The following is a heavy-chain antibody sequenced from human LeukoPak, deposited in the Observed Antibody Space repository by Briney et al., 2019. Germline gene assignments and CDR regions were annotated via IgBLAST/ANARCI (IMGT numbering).Heavy chain of an antibody. D-gene: IGHD3-3*01. CDR3: AKGDYDFWSAAPTPRYGGFDL. Sequence: PGGSLRLSCAASGFTFSDYYMSWIRQAPGKGLEWVSYISSSGSTIYYADSVKGRFTISRDNAKNSLYLQMNSLRAEDMALYYCAKGDYDFWSAAPTPRYGGFDLWGRGTLVTVSS. CDR1: GFTFSDYY. V-gene: IGHV3-11*01. J-gene: IGHJ2*01. CDR2: ISSSGSTI.